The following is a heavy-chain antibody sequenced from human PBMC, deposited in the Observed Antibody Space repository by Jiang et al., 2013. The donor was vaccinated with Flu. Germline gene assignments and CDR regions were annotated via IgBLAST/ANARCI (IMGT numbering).Heavy chain of an antibody. CDR3: ARGTITKNFDY. V-gene: IGHV4-59*01. CDR1: GGSISSYY. CDR2: IYYSGST. D-gene: IGHD5-24*01. J-gene: IGHJ4*02. Sequence: LLKPSETLSLTCTVSGGSISSYYWSWIRQPPGKGLEWIGYIYYSGSTNYNPSLKSRVTISVDTSKNQFSLKLSSVTAADTAVYYCARGTITKNFDYWGQGTLVTVSS.